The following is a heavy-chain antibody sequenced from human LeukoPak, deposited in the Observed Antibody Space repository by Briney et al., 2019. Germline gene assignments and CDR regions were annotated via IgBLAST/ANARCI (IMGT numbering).Heavy chain of an antibody. V-gene: IGHV4-38-2*01. CDR1: GDSTRSGYY. D-gene: IGHD1-26*01. CDR2: IYYSGTT. J-gene: IGHJ2*01. Sequence: SETLSLTCAVSGDSTRSGYYWGWIRQPPGKGLEWIGSIYYSGTTHYNPSLKSRVTISVDTSRNQFSLTLSSVTAADTAVYYCARLGYSGSYYKGWYFDLGGRGTLVTVSS. CDR3: ARLGYSGSYYKGWYFDL.